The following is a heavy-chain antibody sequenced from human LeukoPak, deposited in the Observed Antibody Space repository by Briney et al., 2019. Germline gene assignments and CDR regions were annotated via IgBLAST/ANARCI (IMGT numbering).Heavy chain of an antibody. V-gene: IGHV5-51*01. CDR1: GYTFTSYA. CDR3: ASRDDYFHSVPT. J-gene: IGHJ5*02. Sequence: KVSCKTSGYTFTSYAISWVRQMPGKGLEWMGIIYPGDSDTRYSPSFQGQVTISADKSISTAYLQWSSLKASDTAMYYCASRDDYFHSVPTWGQGTLVTVSS. CDR2: IYPGDSDT. D-gene: IGHD2/OR15-2a*01.